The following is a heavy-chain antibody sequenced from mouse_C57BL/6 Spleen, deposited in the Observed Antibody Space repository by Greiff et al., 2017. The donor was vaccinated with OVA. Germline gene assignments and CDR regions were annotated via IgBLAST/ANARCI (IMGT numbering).Heavy chain of an antibody. Sequence: EVQLVESGGGLVKPGGSLKLSCAASGFTFSSYAMSWVRQTPDKRLEWVATISDGGSYTYYPDNVKGRFTISRDNAKNTLYLQMSRLKSEDTAMYYCAREYYGNEDGFAYWGQGTLVTVSA. CDR3: AREYYGNEDGFAY. J-gene: IGHJ3*01. CDR1: GFTFSSYA. D-gene: IGHD2-1*01. CDR2: ISDGGSYT. V-gene: IGHV5-4*01.